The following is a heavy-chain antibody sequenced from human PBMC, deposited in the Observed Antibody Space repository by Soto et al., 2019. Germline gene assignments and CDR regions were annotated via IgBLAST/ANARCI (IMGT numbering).Heavy chain of an antibody. J-gene: IGHJ3*01. D-gene: IGHD5-12*01. V-gene: IGHV4-39*01. Sequence: QLQLQESGPRLVKPSETLSLTCFVSGGSISNSDYYWGWIRQPPGKGLEWIGNIYYNGNTFYNPSLKSRITMSVDTSQNQFSLKLSSVTAADTAVYYYARHFDYPQAFDVWGQGTMVTVSS. CDR2: IYYNGNT. CDR3: ARHFDYPQAFDV. CDR1: GGSISNSDYY.